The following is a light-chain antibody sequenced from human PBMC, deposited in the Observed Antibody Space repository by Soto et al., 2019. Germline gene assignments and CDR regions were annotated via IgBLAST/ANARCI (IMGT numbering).Light chain of an antibody. CDR1: QSIGSW. J-gene: IGKJ1*01. V-gene: IGKV1-5*01. Sequence: DVQMTQSPSTLSASVGDRVTITCRASQSIGSWLAWYQQKPGKAPKLLTYDASSLQSGVPSRFSGSGSGTEFTLTISSLQPEDFATYYCLQHNSYPVTFGQGTKVDI. CDR3: LQHNSYPVT. CDR2: DAS.